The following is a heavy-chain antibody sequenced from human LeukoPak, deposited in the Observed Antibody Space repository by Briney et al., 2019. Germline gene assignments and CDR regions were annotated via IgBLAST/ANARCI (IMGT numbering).Heavy chain of an antibody. Sequence: PSETLSLTCTVSGGSISSYYWSWIRQPPGKGLEWIGYIYYSGSTNYNPSLKSRVTISVDTSKNQFSLKLSSVTAADTAVYYCARGSFSDYVWGSYRPGPDAFDIWGQGTMVTVSS. V-gene: IGHV4-59*12. CDR1: GGSISSYY. CDR3: ARGSFSDYVWGSYRPGPDAFDI. CDR2: IYYSGST. D-gene: IGHD3-16*02. J-gene: IGHJ3*02.